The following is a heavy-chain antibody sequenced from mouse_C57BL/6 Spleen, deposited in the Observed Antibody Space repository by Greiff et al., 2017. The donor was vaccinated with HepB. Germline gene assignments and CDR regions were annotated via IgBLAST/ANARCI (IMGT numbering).Heavy chain of an antibody. D-gene: IGHD2-5*01. CDR1: GYAFSSSW. CDR2: IYPGDGDT. J-gene: IGHJ3*01. CDR3: ARRGYSNYGGFAY. Sequence: QVHVKQSGPELVKPGASVKISCKASGYAFSSSWMNWVKQRPGKGLEWIGRIYPGDGDTNYNGKFKGKATLTADKSSSTAYMQLSSLTSEDSAVYFCARRGYSNYGGFAYWGQGTLVTVSA. V-gene: IGHV1-82*01.